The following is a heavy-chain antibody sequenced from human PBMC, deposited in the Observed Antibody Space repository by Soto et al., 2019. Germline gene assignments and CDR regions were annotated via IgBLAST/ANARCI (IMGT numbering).Heavy chain of an antibody. J-gene: IGHJ4*02. D-gene: IGHD3-10*01. CDR2: MYSNGIT. V-gene: IGHV4-61*01. Sequence: SETLSLTCTVSGGSVSSASYYWSWIRQPPGKGLEWIGYMYSNGITNYNPSLKSRVTISVDTSKNQFSLKLTSVTAAGTAVYYCAREGLGSSALYWGQGTLVTVSS. CDR3: AREGLGSSALY. CDR1: GGSVSSASYY.